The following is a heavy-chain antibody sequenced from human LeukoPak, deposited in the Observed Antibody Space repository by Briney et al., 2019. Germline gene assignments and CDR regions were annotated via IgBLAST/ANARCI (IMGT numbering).Heavy chain of an antibody. V-gene: IGHV4-59*01. Sequence: SETLSLTCTVSGGSISSYYWSWIRQPPGEGLEWIGYIYYSGSTNYNPSLKSRVTISVDTSKNQFSLKLSSVTAADTAVYYCARVSAAAGTWYFDYWGQGTLVTVSS. CDR3: ARVSAAAGTWYFDY. D-gene: IGHD6-13*01. J-gene: IGHJ4*02. CDR2: IYYSGST. CDR1: GGSISSYY.